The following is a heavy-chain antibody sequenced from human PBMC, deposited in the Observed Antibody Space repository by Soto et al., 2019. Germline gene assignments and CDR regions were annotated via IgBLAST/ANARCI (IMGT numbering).Heavy chain of an antibody. CDR3: ARDSGITGTFDY. V-gene: IGHV4-59*01. Sequence: QVELQESGPGLVKPSETLSLTCTVSGGSISSFYWSWIRQPPGKGLEWIGYISYSGNTKYNPSLKSRVTISEVTSKNQFSLRLRSVTAADTAVYYCARDSGITGTFDYCGQGTLVTVSS. J-gene: IGHJ4*02. CDR2: ISYSGNT. D-gene: IGHD1-20*01. CDR1: GGSISSFY.